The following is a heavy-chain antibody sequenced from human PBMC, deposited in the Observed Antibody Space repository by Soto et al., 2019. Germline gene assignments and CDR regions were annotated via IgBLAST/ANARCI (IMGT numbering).Heavy chain of an antibody. CDR3: AKGRKPDHDDGLCAFDS. J-gene: IGHJ4*02. Sequence: GRSLRLYCVDPGRTFRSYAMSWVRQAPGKGLEWVSGISGGGAGTYYADSVKGRFTISRDPSTTTLFLDMYSLGAEDTAIYYCAKGRKPDHDDGLCAFDSWGQGVLVTVSS. CDR1: GRTFRSYA. V-gene: IGHV3-23*01. CDR2: ISGGGAGT. D-gene: IGHD3-3*01.